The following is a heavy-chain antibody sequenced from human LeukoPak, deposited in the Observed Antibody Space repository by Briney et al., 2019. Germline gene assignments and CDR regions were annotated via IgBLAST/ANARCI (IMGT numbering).Heavy chain of an antibody. CDR3: ARQSPPGAAAEDDY. CDR1: GGSISSGSYY. D-gene: IGHD6-13*01. J-gene: IGHJ4*02. V-gene: IGHV4-61*02. CDR2: IYTSGST. Sequence: SQTLSLTCTVSGGSISSGSYYWSWIRQPAGKGLEWIGRIYTSGSTNYNPTLKSRVTISVDTSKNQFSLKLSSVTAADTAVYYCARQSPPGAAAEDDYWGQGTLVTVSS.